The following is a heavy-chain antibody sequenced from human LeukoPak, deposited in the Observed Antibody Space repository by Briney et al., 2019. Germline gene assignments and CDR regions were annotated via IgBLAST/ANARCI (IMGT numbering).Heavy chain of an antibody. D-gene: IGHD2-2*01. Sequence: GGSLRLSCAASGFTFSRCGMHWVRQAPGKGLEWLAVFSYDGINKHYRDSVKGRFTISRDNSKNTLYLQMNSLRAEDTAVYYCAKGELAYCSSTSCYPNEYFQHWGQGTLVTVSS. CDR1: GFTFSRCG. CDR2: FSYDGINK. CDR3: AKGELAYCSSTSCYPNEYFQH. J-gene: IGHJ1*01. V-gene: IGHV3-30*18.